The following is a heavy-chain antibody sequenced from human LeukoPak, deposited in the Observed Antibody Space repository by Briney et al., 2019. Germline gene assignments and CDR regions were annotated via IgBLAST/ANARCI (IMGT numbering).Heavy chain of an antibody. CDR1: GFSVTSNY. J-gene: IGHJ4*02. CDR3: ARGDGYNFFDY. Sequence: GGSLRLSCAVSGFSVTSNYMSWVRQAPGKGLEWVSVFYVGGATYYADSVKGRFTISRDNSENTLYLQMKSLRAEDTAVYYCARGDGYNFFDYWGQGTLVTVSS. CDR2: FYVGGAT. V-gene: IGHV3-53*01. D-gene: IGHD5-24*01.